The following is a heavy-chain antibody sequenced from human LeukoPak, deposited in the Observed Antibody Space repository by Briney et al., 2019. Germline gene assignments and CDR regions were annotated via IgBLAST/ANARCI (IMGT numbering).Heavy chain of an antibody. D-gene: IGHD1-7*01. CDR2: INQDGSEK. CDR3: AKRRGLELLYYYYMDV. V-gene: IGHV3-7*03. J-gene: IGHJ6*03. Sequence: GGSLRLSCAASGFTFTTYWMTWVRQAPGKGLEWVANINQDGSEKYFVDSVKGRFTISRDNAKNSLYLQMNSLRVEDTAVYYCAKRRGLELLYYYYMDVWGKGTTVTVSS. CDR1: GFTFTTYW.